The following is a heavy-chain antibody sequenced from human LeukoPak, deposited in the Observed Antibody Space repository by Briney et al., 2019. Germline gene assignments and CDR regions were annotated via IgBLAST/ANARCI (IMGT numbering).Heavy chain of an antibody. CDR3: ARRAGIYSYGRRYNWFDP. CDR2: IYYSGSI. V-gene: IGHV4-59*01. CDR1: GGSISSYY. J-gene: IGHJ5*02. Sequence: SETLSLTCTVSGGSISSYYWSWIRQPPGKGLEWIGYIYYSGSINYNPSLKSRVTISVDTSKNQFSLKLSSVTAADTAVYYCARRAGIYSYGRRYNWFDPWGQGTLVTVSS. D-gene: IGHD5-18*01.